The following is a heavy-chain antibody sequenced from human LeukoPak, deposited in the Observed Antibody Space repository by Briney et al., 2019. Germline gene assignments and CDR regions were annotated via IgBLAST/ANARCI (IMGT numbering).Heavy chain of an antibody. CDR1: GGSISSGGSY. CDR3: AKTRIQIASSEFY. D-gene: IGHD5-18*01. Sequence: PSETLPLTCTVSGGSISSGGSYWGWIRQPPGKGLEWIGTISYSGTTYYNPSLKSRLTISADASKNQFSLKLSSVTAADTALYYCAKTRIQIASSEFYRGQGTLVTVSA. V-gene: IGHV4-39*01. CDR2: ISYSGTT. J-gene: IGHJ4*02.